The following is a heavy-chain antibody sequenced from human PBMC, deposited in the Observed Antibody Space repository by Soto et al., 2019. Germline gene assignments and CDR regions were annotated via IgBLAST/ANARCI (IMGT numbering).Heavy chain of an antibody. J-gene: IGHJ4*02. CDR2: ISASNGNT. D-gene: IGHD4-17*01. CDR1: GYSFSIYG. CDR3: ARAGATVTSHFDY. Sequence: QVQLVQSGAEVKQPGASVKVSCKASGYSFSIYGISWVRQAPGQGLEGMGWISASNGNTNYAQKLQGRVSMTTDTSTSTAYMELRSLRSDDTAVYYCARAGATVTSHFDYWGQGTLVTVSS. V-gene: IGHV1-18*01.